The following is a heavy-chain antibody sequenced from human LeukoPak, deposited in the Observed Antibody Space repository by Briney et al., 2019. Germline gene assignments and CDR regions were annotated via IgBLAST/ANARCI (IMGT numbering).Heavy chain of an antibody. J-gene: IGHJ5*02. V-gene: IGHV4-61*02. CDR1: GGSISSGSYY. Sequence: SESLSLTCTVSGGSISSGSYYWSWIRQPAGKGLEWIGRIYTSGSTNYNPSLKSRVTISVDTSKNQFSLKLSSVTAADTAVYYCARVRRYYDASGYEVFWFDPWGQGTLVTVSS. D-gene: IGHD3-22*01. CDR3: ARVRRYYDASGYEVFWFDP. CDR2: IYTSGST.